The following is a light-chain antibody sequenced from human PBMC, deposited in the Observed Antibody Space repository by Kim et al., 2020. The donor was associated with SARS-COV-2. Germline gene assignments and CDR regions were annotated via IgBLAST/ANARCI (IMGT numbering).Light chain of an antibody. CDR2: QDI. J-gene: IGLJ2*01. CDR3: QAWDSNTGV. Sequence: SVSPGQTARVTCSGDKLGDKYACWYQQKPGQSPVLVIYQDIKRPSGITERFSGSNSGNTATLTISGTQAMDEADYYCQAWDSNTGVFGGGTQLTVL. CDR1: KLGDKY. V-gene: IGLV3-1*01.